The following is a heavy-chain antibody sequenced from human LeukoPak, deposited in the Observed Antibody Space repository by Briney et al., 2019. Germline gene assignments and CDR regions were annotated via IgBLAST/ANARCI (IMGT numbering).Heavy chain of an antibody. CDR2: IYHSGSP. CDR3: ARVNIHNWNSCDY. CDR1: GGSISSNNW. Sequence: SGTLSLTCAVSGGSISSNNWWGWVRQPPGKGLEWIGEIYHSGSPNYNPSLKSRVTISVDKSRNHFSLNLSSVTAADTAVYYCARVNIHNWNSCDYWGQGTLVTVSS. J-gene: IGHJ4*02. D-gene: IGHD1-1*01. V-gene: IGHV4-4*02.